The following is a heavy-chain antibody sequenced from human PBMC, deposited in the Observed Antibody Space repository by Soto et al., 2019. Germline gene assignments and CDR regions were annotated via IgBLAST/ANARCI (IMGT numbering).Heavy chain of an antibody. CDR3: AREEVVRGVINYYYGMDV. Sequence: QVQLVQSGAEVKKPGASVKVSCKASGYTFTSYAMHWVRQAPGQRLEWMGWINAGNGNTKYSQKFQGRVTITRDTSASTAYMELSSLRSEDTAVYYCAREEVVRGVINYYYGMDVWGQGTTVTVSS. CDR1: GYTFTSYA. J-gene: IGHJ6*02. V-gene: IGHV1-3*01. D-gene: IGHD3-10*01. CDR2: INAGNGNT.